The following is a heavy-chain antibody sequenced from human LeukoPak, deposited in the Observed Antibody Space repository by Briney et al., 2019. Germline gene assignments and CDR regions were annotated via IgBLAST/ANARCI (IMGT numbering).Heavy chain of an antibody. CDR1: GFNFRSYA. CDR3: AKLAYDSAMVHL. J-gene: IGHJ5*02. D-gene: IGHD5-18*01. CDR2: IRGSGGTT. Sequence: GGSLRLTLAASGFNFRSYAMCLVRQAPGKGLEWVSTIRGSGGTTYYADSAKGRFTISRDNSKNTLYLQMNSLRAEDTAVYYCAKLAYDSAMVHLWGQGTLVTVSS. V-gene: IGHV3-23*01.